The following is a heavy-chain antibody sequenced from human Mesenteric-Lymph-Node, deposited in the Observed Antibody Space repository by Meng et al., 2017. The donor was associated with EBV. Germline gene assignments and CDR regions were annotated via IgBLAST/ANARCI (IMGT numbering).Heavy chain of an antibody. D-gene: IGHD3-10*01. J-gene: IGHJ5*02. CDR1: GGSISSYNW. Sequence: QGQLQESGPGLVKPSGTLSLTCAVSGGSISSYNWWSWVRQTPGKGLEWIGEIFHSGTTNNNPSLRSRLTLSVDKSKNQFSLRLSSVTAADTAVYYCAKVDGSGRSNWFDPWGQGTLVTASS. CDR2: IFHSGTT. V-gene: IGHV4-4*02. CDR3: AKVDGSGRSNWFDP.